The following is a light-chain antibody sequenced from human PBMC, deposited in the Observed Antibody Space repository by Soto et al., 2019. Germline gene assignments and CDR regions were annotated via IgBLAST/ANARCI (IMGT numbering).Light chain of an antibody. Sequence: QSVLTQPPSASGTPGQRVTISCSGSSSNIGSNTVTWYQQLPGTAPKLLIYGDNQRPSGVPERFSGSKSDTSASLAISGLQSEDEADYYCAAWDDSLNGVLFGGGTKLTVL. CDR1: SSNIGSNT. V-gene: IGLV1-44*01. CDR3: AAWDDSLNGVL. J-gene: IGLJ2*01. CDR2: GDN.